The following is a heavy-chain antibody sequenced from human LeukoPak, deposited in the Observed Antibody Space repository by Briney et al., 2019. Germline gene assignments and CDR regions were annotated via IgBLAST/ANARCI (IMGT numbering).Heavy chain of an antibody. CDR2: VYYSGST. CDR3: ASAYDTSGYYHDY. Sequence: SETLALTCTVSGGSISSRGHYWAWIRQPPGKGLEWIGSVYYSGSTCYNLSVKSRVIISIDTSKNQFSLRLDSVTASDTAVYYCASAYDTSGYYHDYWGQGILVTVSS. J-gene: IGHJ4*02. D-gene: IGHD3-22*01. CDR1: GGSISSRGHY. V-gene: IGHV4-39*01.